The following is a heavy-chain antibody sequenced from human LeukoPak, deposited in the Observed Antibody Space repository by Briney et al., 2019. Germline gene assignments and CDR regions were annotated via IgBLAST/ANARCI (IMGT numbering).Heavy chain of an antibody. J-gene: IGHJ4*02. CDR2: VIPIFGTA. CDR1: GGTFSSYA. V-gene: IGHV1-69*05. Sequence: SVKVSCKASGGTFSSYAISWVRQAPGQGLEWMGGVIPIFGTANYAQKFQGRVTITTDESTSTAYMELSSLRSEDTAVYYCARGGSSGYRDWGQGTLVTVSS. CDR3: ARGGSSGYRD. D-gene: IGHD3-22*01.